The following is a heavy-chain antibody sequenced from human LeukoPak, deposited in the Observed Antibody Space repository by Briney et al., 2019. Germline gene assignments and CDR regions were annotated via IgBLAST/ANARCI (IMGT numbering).Heavy chain of an antibody. J-gene: IGHJ4*02. Sequence: SETLSLTCTVSGGSSSSYYWSCIRQPPGKGLEWIGYIYYSGSTNYNPSLKSRVNISVDTSKNQFSLKVSSVTAADTAVYYCTRGAVGFDYWGQGTLVTVSS. V-gene: IGHV4-59*01. CDR2: IYYSGST. CDR1: GGSSSSYY. D-gene: IGHD4-23*01. CDR3: TRGAVGFDY.